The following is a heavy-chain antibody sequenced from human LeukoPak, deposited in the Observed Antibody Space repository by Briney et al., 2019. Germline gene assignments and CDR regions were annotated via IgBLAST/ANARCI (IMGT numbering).Heavy chain of an antibody. Sequence: PSETLSLTCAVYGGSFSGYYWSWIRQPPGKGLEWIGEINHSGSTNYNPSLKSRVTISVDTSKNQFSLKLSSVTAADTAVYYCARLRPVDTAMVRLIYYYYYYMDVWGKGTTVTISS. J-gene: IGHJ6*03. CDR3: ARLRPVDTAMVRLIYYYYYYMDV. CDR2: INHSGST. D-gene: IGHD5-18*01. V-gene: IGHV4-34*01. CDR1: GGSFSGYY.